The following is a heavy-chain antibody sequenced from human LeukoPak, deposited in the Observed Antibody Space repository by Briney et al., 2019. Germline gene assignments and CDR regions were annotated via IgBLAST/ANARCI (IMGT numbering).Heavy chain of an antibody. D-gene: IGHD5-12*01. CDR1: SGSISDGTW. Sequence: SETLSLTCAVSSGSISDGTWWTWVRQPPGKGLEWIGQIDHSGGTDCNPSLKSRVTISLDKSKSQLSLNLRSVTAADTAIYYCAKHRGYAFDSWGQGTLVTVSS. CDR2: IDHSGGT. V-gene: IGHV4-4*02. CDR3: AKHRGYAFDS. J-gene: IGHJ4*02.